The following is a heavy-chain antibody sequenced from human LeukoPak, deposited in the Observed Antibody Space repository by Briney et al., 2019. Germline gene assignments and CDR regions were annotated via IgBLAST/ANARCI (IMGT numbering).Heavy chain of an antibody. D-gene: IGHD3-22*01. Sequence: GGSLRLSCAASGFTFSSYSMNWVRQAPGKGLEWVSSISSSSSYIYYADSVKGRFTISRDNAKNSLYLQMNSLRAEDTAVYYCAGDLYPRGYYDSSGYQWYAFDIWGQGTMVTVSS. CDR3: AGDLYPRGYYDSSGYQWYAFDI. CDR2: ISSSSSYI. CDR1: GFTFSSYS. J-gene: IGHJ3*02. V-gene: IGHV3-21*01.